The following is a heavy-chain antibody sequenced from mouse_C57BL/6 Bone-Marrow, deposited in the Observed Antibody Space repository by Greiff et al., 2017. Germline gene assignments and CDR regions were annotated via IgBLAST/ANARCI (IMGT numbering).Heavy chain of an antibody. CDR1: GYTFTTYP. D-gene: IGHD2-4*01. CDR3: ARGRLRRGDYAMDY. Sequence: VKLQESGAELVKPGASVKMSCKASGYTFTTYPIEWMKQNHGKSLEWIGNFHPYNDDTKYNEKFKGKATLTVEKSSSTVYLELSRLTSDDSAVYYCARGRLRRGDYAMDYWGQGTSVTVSS. J-gene: IGHJ4*01. V-gene: IGHV1-47*01. CDR2: FHPYNDDT.